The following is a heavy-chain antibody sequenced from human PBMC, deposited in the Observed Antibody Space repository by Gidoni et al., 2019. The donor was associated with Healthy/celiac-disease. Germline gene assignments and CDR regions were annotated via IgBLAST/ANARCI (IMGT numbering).Heavy chain of an antibody. V-gene: IGHV7-4-1*02. CDR3: ARDLIGYSSSSGPSGGMDV. CDR2: INTNTGNP. D-gene: IGHD6-6*01. CDR1: GYTFTSYA. Sequence: QVQLVHSGSELKKPGASVKVSCKASGYTFTSYAMNWVRQAPGQGLEWMGWINTNTGNPTYAQGFTGRFVFSLDTSVSTAYLQISSLKAEDTAVYYCARDLIGYSSSSGPSGGMDVWGQGTTVTVSS. J-gene: IGHJ6*02.